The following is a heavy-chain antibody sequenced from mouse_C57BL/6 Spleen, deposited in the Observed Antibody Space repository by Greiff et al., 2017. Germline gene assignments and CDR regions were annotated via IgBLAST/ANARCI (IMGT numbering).Heavy chain of an antibody. V-gene: IGHV14-4*01. Sequence: DVQLQESGAELVRPGASVKLSCTASGFNIKDDYMHWVKQRPEQGLEWIGWIDPENGDTEYASKFQGKATITADTSSNTAYLQLSSLTSEDTAVYYCTTRNYERGYYAMDYWGQGTSVTVSS. CDR3: TTRNYERGYYAMDY. J-gene: IGHJ4*01. CDR2: IDPENGDT. D-gene: IGHD2-1*01. CDR1: GFNIKDDY.